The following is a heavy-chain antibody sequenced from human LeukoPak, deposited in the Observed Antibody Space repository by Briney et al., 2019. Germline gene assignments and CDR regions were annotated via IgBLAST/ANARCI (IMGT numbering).Heavy chain of an antibody. V-gene: IGHV3-23*01. CDR2: ISGSGDVT. CDR1: GFSFSSYA. J-gene: IGHJ4*02. CDR3: TKGATLVPQGDFEY. D-gene: IGHD2-8*02. Sequence: GGSLRLSCAASGFSFSSYALNWVRQAPGKGLEWVSGISGSGDVTYYADSVGGRLTISRDNAKNTLYLQMNSLIVEDTAIYYCTKGATLVPQGDFEYWGQGTQVTVSS.